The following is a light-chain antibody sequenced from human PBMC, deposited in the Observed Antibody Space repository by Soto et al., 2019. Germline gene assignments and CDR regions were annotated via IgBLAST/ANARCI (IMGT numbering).Light chain of an antibody. J-gene: IGLJ1*01. CDR1: SGHSSYA. CDR2: LNNDGSH. CDR3: SSFAGTNSVV. Sequence: QSVLTQSPSASASLGASVKLTCTLSSGHSSYAIAWHQKQPGKGPRYLMDLNNDGSHTKGDGIPDRFSGSSSGADRFLIISSLQSEDEADYYCSSFAGTNSVVFVTGTKLTAL. V-gene: IGLV4-69*01.